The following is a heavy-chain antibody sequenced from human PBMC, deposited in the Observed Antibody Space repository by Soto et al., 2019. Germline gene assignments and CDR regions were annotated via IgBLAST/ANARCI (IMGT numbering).Heavy chain of an antibody. CDR2: IYYSGST. Sequence: SETLSLTCTVSGGSISSSSYYWGWIRQPPGKGLEWIGSIYYSGSTYYNPSLKSRVTISVDTSKNQFSLKLSSVTAADTAVYYCAPLYDSSGYSGDWGQGTLVTVSS. J-gene: IGHJ4*02. CDR1: GGSISSSSYY. D-gene: IGHD3-22*01. CDR3: APLYDSSGYSGD. V-gene: IGHV4-39*01.